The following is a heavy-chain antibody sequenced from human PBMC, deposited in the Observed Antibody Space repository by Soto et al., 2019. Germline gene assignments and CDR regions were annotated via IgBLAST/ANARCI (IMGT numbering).Heavy chain of an antibody. J-gene: IGHJ3*02. CDR1: GYTFTSYG. V-gene: IGHV1-18*01. Sequence: ASVKVSCKASGYTFTSYGISWVRQAPGQGLEWMGWISAYNGNTNYAQKLQGRVTMTTDTSTSTAYMELRSLRAEDTAVYYCARMFRTTVTSDAFDIWGQGTMVTVSS. CDR3: ARMFRTTVTSDAFDI. D-gene: IGHD4-17*01. CDR2: ISAYNGNT.